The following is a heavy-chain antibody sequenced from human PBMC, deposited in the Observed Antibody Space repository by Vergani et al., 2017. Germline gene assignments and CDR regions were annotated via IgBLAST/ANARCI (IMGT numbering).Heavy chain of an antibody. J-gene: IGHJ5*02. V-gene: IGHV1-58*02. Sequence: QMQLVQSGPEVKKPGTSVKVSCKASGFTFTSSAMQWVRQARGQRLEWIGWIVVGSGNTNYAQKFQERVTITRDMSTSTAYMELSSLRSEDTAVYYCARLGERYCSSTSCYIWFDPWGQGTLVTVSS. D-gene: IGHD2-2*02. CDR2: IVVGSGNT. CDR3: ARLGERYCSSTSCYIWFDP. CDR1: GFTFTSSA.